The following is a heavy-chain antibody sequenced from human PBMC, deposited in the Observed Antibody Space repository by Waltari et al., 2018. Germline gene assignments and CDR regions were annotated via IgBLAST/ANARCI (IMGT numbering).Heavy chain of an antibody. Sequence: EVQLVESGGGLIQPGGSLRLSCLASGVTVSNNDMTWLSQAPGKGRELVALMYSGGTTEYADSVRGRFTISRDGSKNTVYLQMNSLRAEDTAVYFCARNQVETALGYWGQGTLVTVSS. V-gene: IGHV3-53*01. CDR2: MYSGGTT. D-gene: IGHD2-21*02. CDR3: ARNQVETALGY. CDR1: GVTVSNND. J-gene: IGHJ4*02.